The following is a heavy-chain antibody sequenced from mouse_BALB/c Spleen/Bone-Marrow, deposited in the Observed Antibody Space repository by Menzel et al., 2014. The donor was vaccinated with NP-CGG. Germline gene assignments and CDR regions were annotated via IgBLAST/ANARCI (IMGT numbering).Heavy chain of an antibody. CDR3: ARGDYRSYYFDY. J-gene: IGHJ2*01. D-gene: IGHD2-14*01. CDR1: GYAFTNYL. Sequence: QVQLQQSGAELVRPGTSVKVSCKASGYAFTNYLIEWVKQRPGQGLEWIGVINPGRGGTNYNEKFKGKATLTADKSSSTAYMQLSSLTSDDSAVYFCARGDYRSYYFDYWGQGTTLTVSS. CDR2: INPGRGGT. V-gene: IGHV1-54*01.